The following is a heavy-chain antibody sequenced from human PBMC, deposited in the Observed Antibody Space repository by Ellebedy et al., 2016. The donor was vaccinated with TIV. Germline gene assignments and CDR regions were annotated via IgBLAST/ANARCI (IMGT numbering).Heavy chain of an antibody. D-gene: IGHD6-6*01. CDR3: AAFPFISSSSAY. CDR1: GYTLTDLS. CDR2: VYPGSGDT. J-gene: IGHJ4*02. Sequence: ASVKVSCKVSGYTLTDLSMHWVRQAPGQGLEWMGWVYPGSGDTNYAQKFQDRVTMTRDTSTRTVYMELSSLRSDDTAVYYCAAFPFISSSSAYWGQGTLVTVSS. V-gene: IGHV1-2*02.